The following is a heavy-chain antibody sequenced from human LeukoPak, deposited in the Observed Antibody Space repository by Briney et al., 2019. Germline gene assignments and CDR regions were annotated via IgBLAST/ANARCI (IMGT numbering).Heavy chain of an antibody. J-gene: IGHJ4*02. CDR3: ARDLPASPEFQGYCSSTSCNPGY. V-gene: IGHV1-2*02. CDR1: GYTFTGYY. CDR2: INPNSGGT. D-gene: IGHD2-2*01. Sequence: ASVKVSCKASGYTFTGYYMHWVRQAPGQGLEWMGWINPNSGGTNYAQKFQGRVTMTRDTSISTAYMELSRLRSDDTAVYYCARDLPASPEFQGYCSSTSCNPGYWGQGTLVTVSS.